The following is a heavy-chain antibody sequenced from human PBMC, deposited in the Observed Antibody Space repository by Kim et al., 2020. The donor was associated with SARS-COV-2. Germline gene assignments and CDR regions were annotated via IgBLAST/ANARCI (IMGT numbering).Heavy chain of an antibody. CDR1: GYSFTSYW. Sequence: GESLKISCKGSGYSFTSYWIGWVRQMPGKGLEWMGIIYPGDSDTRYSPSFQGQVTISADKSISTAYLQWSSLKASDTAMYYCARHTGSYYDILSYMDVWGQWTTVTVSS. D-gene: IGHD3-9*01. CDR3: ARHTGSYYDILSYMDV. V-gene: IGHV5-51*01. J-gene: IGHJ6*02. CDR2: IYPGDSDT.